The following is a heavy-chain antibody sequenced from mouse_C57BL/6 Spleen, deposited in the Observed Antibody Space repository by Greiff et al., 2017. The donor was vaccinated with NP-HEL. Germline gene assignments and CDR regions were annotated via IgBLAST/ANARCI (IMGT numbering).Heavy chain of an antibody. V-gene: IGHV1-81*01. CDR3: ARISSGYRAMDY. J-gene: IGHJ4*01. CDR1: GYTFTSYG. Sequence: QVQLQQSGAELARPGASVKLSCKASGYTFTSYGISWVKQRTGQGLEWIGEIYPRSGNTYYNEKFKGKATLTADKSSSPAYLELRSLTSDDSAVYFCARISSGYRAMDYWGQGTSVTVSS. CDR2: IYPRSGNT. D-gene: IGHD3-2*02.